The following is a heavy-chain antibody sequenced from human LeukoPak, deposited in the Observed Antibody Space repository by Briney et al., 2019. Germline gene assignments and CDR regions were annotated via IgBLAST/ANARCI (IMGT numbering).Heavy chain of an antibody. J-gene: IGHJ4*02. CDR1: GFTFNIYN. D-gene: IGHD2-15*01. Sequence: GGSLRLSCAASGFTFNIYNMNWVRQAPGKGLEWVSSISSSSSYIYYADSVKGRFTISRDNAKNSLYLQMNSLRAEDTAVYYCARAPPGRHCSGGSCYSVDYWGQGTQVTVSS. CDR2: ISSSSSYI. V-gene: IGHV3-21*01. CDR3: ARAPPGRHCSGGSCYSVDY.